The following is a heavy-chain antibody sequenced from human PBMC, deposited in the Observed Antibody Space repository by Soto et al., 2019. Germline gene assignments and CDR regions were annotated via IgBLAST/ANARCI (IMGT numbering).Heavy chain of an antibody. CDR1: GFTFSSYG. D-gene: IGHD2-21*01. CDR3: ARDQFRSCYYYGMDV. Sequence: QVQLVESGGGVVQPGRSLRLSCAASGFTFSSYGMHWVRQAPGKGLEWVAVIWYDGSNKYYADSVKGRFTFSRDNSKTTLYLQMNSLRAEDTAVYYCARDQFRSCYYYGMDVWGQGTTVTVSS. V-gene: IGHV3-33*01. CDR2: IWYDGSNK. J-gene: IGHJ6*02.